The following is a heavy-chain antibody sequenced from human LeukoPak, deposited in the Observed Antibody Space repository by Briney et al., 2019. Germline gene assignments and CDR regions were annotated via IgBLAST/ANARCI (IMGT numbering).Heavy chain of an antibody. CDR2: IYWNDDK. J-gene: IGHJ3*02. Sequence: ESGPTLVKPTQTLTLTCTFSGFSLRTRGVGVGWIRQPPGKALEWLSLIYWNDDKRYSPSLKSRLTITKDTSKNQVVLTMTNMDPVDTATYYCAHRLLLRFLEWFPDAFDIWGQGTMVTASS. CDR3: AHRLLLRFLEWFPDAFDI. CDR1: GFSLRTRGVG. D-gene: IGHD3-3*01. V-gene: IGHV2-5*01.